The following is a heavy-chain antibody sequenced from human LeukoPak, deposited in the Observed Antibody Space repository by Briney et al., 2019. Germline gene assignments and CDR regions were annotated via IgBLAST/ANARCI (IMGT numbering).Heavy chain of an antibody. CDR2: ISSSGSTI. D-gene: IGHD6-19*01. V-gene: IGHV3-48*03. CDR3: ARDLDYSGWYHWFDP. Sequence: GGSLRLSCAASGFTFSSYEMNWVRQVPGKGLEWVSYISSSGSTIYYADSVKGRFTISRDNAKNSLYLQMNSLRAEGTAVYYCARDLDYSGWYHWFDPWGQGTLVTVSS. J-gene: IGHJ5*02. CDR1: GFTFSSYE.